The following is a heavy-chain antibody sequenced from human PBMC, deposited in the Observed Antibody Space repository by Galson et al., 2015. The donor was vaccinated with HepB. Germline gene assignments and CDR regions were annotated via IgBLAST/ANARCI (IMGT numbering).Heavy chain of an antibody. V-gene: IGHV1-24*01. J-gene: IGHJ3*01. CDR3: VRDNGDCGSHRWGSTFDL. CDR1: GYTLTELS. Sequence: SVKVSCKVSGYTLTELSMHWVRQAPGKGLEWMGGFDPEDGETIYAQKFQGRVTMTEDTSTDTAYMELSSLRSEDTAVYYCVRDNGDCGSHRWGSTFDLWAQGTMVTVSS. D-gene: IGHD3-16*02. CDR2: FDPEDGET.